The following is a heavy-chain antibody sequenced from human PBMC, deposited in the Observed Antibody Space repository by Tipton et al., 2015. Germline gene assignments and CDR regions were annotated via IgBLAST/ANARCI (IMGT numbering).Heavy chain of an antibody. CDR1: GGSISSITW. CDR3: ARQRITRAGAPFDN. D-gene: IGHD6-13*01. Sequence: TLSLTCTVSGGSISSITWWTWVRQPPGKGLEWIGQIYHSGNTNYDPSFQSRLTMSVDSSKGQFSLRLTFLTAADTAVYYCARQRITRAGAPFDNWGQGTLVTVSS. J-gene: IGHJ4*02. CDR2: IYHSGNT. V-gene: IGHV4-4*02.